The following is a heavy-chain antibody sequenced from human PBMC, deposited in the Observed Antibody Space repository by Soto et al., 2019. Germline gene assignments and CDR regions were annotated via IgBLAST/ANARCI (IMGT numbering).Heavy chain of an antibody. Sequence: EVQLVESGGGLVKPGGSLRLSCAASGFTFNTYSMNWVRQAPGRGLEWVSSISSRSTYIYYADSLKGRFTISRDNAKNSLYLQMNSLRAEDTAVYYCAREIAANAFDIWGQGTMVTVSS. CDR2: ISSRSTYI. V-gene: IGHV3-21*01. CDR1: GFTFNTYS. J-gene: IGHJ3*02. CDR3: AREIAANAFDI. D-gene: IGHD6-13*01.